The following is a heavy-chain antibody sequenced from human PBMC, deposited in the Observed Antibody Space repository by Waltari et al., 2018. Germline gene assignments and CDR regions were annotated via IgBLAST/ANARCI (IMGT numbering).Heavy chain of an antibody. Sequence: QLQLQESGPGLVKPSETLSPPCTVSGGSISSSRYYWGWLRQPPGQGLEWIGTIFYSGRTYYNPSLKSRVTISVDTSKNQFSLKLRSVTAADTAVYYCARQWGGGYSYGHRYYFDYWGQGTLVTVSS. CDR3: ARQWGGGYSYGHRYYFDY. CDR2: IFYSGRT. V-gene: IGHV4-39*01. D-gene: IGHD5-18*01. J-gene: IGHJ4*02. CDR1: GGSISSSRYY.